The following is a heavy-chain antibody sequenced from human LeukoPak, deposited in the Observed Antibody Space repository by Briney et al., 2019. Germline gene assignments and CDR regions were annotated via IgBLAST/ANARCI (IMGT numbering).Heavy chain of an antibody. J-gene: IGHJ1*01. CDR2: IYYSGNS. CDR1: GGSISRGDSY. CDR3: GREETFGAVYD. V-gene: IGHV4-31*11. Sequence: PSQTLYLTCGLSGGSISRGDSYWSWIRQHPGEGLEWIGSIYYSGNSYYNPSLKSRATISIDTSKNHFSLKLSSVTAADTAVYYCGREETFGAVYDWGQGTLVTVSS. D-gene: IGHD3-16*01.